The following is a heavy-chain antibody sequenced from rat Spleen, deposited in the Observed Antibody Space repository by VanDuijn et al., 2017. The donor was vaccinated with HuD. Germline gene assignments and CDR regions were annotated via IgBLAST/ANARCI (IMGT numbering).Heavy chain of an antibody. CDR2: ITNTGRST. V-gene: IGHV5-31*01. J-gene: IGHJ3*01. CDR3: ARTGFAY. CDR1: GFTFNNYW. Sequence: EVQLVESGGGLVQPGRSLKLSCVASGFTFNNYWMTWIRQAPGKGLEWVASITNTGRSTYYPDSVRGRFAISRDTAENTLYLQMSSLRSEDTAMYYCARTGFAYWGQGTLVTVSS.